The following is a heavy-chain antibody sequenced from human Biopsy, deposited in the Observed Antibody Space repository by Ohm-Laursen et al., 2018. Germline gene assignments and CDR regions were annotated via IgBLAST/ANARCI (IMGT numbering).Heavy chain of an antibody. Sequence: GSLRLSCAASEFTVSSNYMAWVRQAPGKGLEWVSIIHGDFGIYYADSVKGRFTISSDTSKNTLYLQMNSLSAEETAVYFCMGGEDYLHHWGQGTLVTVSA. CDR1: EFTVSSNY. J-gene: IGHJ1*01. CDR2: IHGDFGI. CDR3: MGGEDYLHH. V-gene: IGHV3-66*01.